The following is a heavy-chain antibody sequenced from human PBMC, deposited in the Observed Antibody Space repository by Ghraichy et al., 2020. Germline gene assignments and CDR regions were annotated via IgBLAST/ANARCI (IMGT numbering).Heavy chain of an antibody. D-gene: IGHD2-15*01. CDR3: AKVGPYCSGGSCYLDGSGWFDP. CDR1: GFTFSSYT. CDR2: ISGSGGST. Sequence: GGSLRLSCAASGFTFSSYTMSWVRQAPGKGLEWVSAISGSGGSTYYADSVKGRFTISRDNSKNTLYLQMNSLRAEDTAVYYCAKVGPYCSGGSCYLDGSGWFDPWGQGTLVTVSS. V-gene: IGHV3-23*01. J-gene: IGHJ5*02.